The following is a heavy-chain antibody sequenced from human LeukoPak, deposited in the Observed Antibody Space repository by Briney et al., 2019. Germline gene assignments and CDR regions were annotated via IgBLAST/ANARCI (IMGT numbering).Heavy chain of an antibody. CDR2: IYYSGST. V-gene: IGHV4-31*03. D-gene: IGHD4-17*01. J-gene: IGHJ3*02. CDR1: GGSISSGGYY. CDR3: ARVDYGDYVRVDAFDI. Sequence: SQTLSLTCTVSGGSISSGGYYWSWIRQHPGKGLEWIGYIYYSGSTYYNPSLKSRVTISVDTSKNQFSLKLSSVTAADTAVYYCARVDYGDYVRVDAFDIWGQGTMVTVSS.